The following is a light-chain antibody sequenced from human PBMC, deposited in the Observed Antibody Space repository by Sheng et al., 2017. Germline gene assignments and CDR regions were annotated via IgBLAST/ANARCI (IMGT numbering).Light chain of an antibody. CDR1: NIGSTG. J-gene: IGLJ2*01. CDR2: EDS. Sequence: SFALTQPPSVSVAPGQTARITCGGDNIGSTGVHWYQKKSGQAPVLVVYEDSDRPSGIPERFSGSNSGNTATLTITRVEAGDEADYYCQVWDSSSDHVVFGGGTKLTVL. V-gene: IGLV3-21*02. CDR3: QVWDSSSDHVV.